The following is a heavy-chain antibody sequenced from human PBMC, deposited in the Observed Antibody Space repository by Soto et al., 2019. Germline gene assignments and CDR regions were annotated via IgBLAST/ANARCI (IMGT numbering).Heavy chain of an antibody. CDR2: INYSGST. J-gene: IGHJ4*02. CDR3: ARYCSGGSCYGTNFDY. V-gene: IGHV4-34*01. D-gene: IGHD2-15*01. CDR1: GGSFGVYY. Sequence: SETLSLTCAVYGGSFGVYYWSWIGQRPGKGLEWIGEINYSGSTNYNPSLKSRVTISVDTSKNQFSLKLSSVTAADTAVYYCARYCSGGSCYGTNFDYWGQGTLVTVSS.